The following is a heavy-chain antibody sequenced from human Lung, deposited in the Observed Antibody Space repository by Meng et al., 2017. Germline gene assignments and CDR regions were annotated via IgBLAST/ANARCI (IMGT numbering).Heavy chain of an antibody. V-gene: IGHV1-2*06. J-gene: IGHJ4*02. CDR3: ARDEDISAAGKLFGDY. CDR2: INPKSGDT. Sequence: QVQRVQSGAEVKKTGAPVQVSCKASGYTFPDYWLHWVRRAPGQGLEWMGRINPKSGDTHYAQRFQGRVTMTGDTSISTAYMELSGLRSDDTAMYYCARDEDISAAGKLFGDYWGQGTLVTVSS. CDR1: GYTFPDYW. D-gene: IGHD6-13*01.